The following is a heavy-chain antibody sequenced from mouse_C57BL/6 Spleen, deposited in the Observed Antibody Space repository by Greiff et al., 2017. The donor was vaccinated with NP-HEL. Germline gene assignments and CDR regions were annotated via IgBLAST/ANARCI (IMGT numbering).Heavy chain of an antibody. CDR3: TRSSPFYYYGPMDY. V-gene: IGHV5-9-1*02. CDR2: ISSGGDYI. Sequence: EVKLVESGEGLVKPGGSLKLSCAASGFTFSSYAMSWVRQTPEKRLEWVAYISSGGDYIYYADTVKGRFTISRDNARNTLYLQMSSLKSEDTAMYYCTRSSPFYYYGPMDYWGQGTSVTVSS. J-gene: IGHJ4*01. D-gene: IGHD1-1*01. CDR1: GFTFSSYA.